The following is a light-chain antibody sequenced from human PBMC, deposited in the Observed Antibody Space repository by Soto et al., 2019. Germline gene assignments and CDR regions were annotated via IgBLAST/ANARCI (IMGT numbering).Light chain of an antibody. Sequence: DIVMTQSPDSLAVPLGERATINCKSSQSVLSSSNNKNYLTWYQQKLGQPPRLLIYWASTRESGVPDRFSGSGSGADFTLTINRLQAEDVAVYYCQQYYSTPWTFGQGTKVEIK. CDR2: WAS. CDR1: QSVLSSSNNKNY. CDR3: QQYYSTPWT. V-gene: IGKV4-1*01. J-gene: IGKJ1*01.